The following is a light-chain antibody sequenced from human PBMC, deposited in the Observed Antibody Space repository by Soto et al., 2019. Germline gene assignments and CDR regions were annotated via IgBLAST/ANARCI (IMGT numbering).Light chain of an antibody. CDR3: GQFVSAPPRT. V-gene: IGKV3-20*01. CDR2: GVS. J-gene: IGKJ1*01. CDR1: QSVSSTF. Sequence: VLTQSPGTLSLSPGERATLSCRASQSVSSTFLAWYQQKPGQAPRLLIFGVSNRATGIPDRFSGSGSGTDFTLTISRLEPEDFAVYYCGQFVSAPPRTFGQGTKVEIK.